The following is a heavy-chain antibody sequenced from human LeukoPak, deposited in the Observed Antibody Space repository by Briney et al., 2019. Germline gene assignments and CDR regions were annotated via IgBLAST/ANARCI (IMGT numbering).Heavy chain of an antibody. Sequence: GGSLRLSCAASGFTFSSYAMSWVREAPGKGLEWVAAISGSGGSTYYADSVKGRFTISRDNSKNTLCLQMNSLRGEDTAVYYCAKGPGLSVAGLDYWGQGTLVSVSS. CDR3: AKGPGLSVAGLDY. D-gene: IGHD6-19*01. CDR1: GFTFSSYA. J-gene: IGHJ4*02. V-gene: IGHV3-23*01. CDR2: ISGSGGST.